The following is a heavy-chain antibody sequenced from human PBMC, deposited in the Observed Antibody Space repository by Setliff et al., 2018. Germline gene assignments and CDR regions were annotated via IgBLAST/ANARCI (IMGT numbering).Heavy chain of an antibody. CDR3: ARYNWNTNWFDP. V-gene: IGHV1-3*01. J-gene: IGHJ5*02. CDR1: GYTFTSYA. Sequence: ASVKVSCKASGYTFTSYAMHWVRQAPGQRLEWMGWINAGNGNTKCSQKFQGRVTITRDTSASTAYMELSSLRSEDTALYYCARYNWNTNWFDPWGQGTLVTVSS. D-gene: IGHD1-20*01. CDR2: INAGNGNT.